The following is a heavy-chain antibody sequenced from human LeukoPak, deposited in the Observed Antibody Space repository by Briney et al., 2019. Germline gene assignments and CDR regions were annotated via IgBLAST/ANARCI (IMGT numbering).Heavy chain of an antibody. Sequence: SETLSLTCTVSGGSISSYYWSWIRQPPGKGLEWIGYIYYSGSTNYNPSLKGRVTISVDTSKNQFSLRLSSVTAADTAVYYCARHYADYADPYTFDIWGQGTMVTVSS. V-gene: IGHV4-59*08. D-gene: IGHD4-17*01. CDR1: GGSISSYY. CDR3: ARHYADYADPYTFDI. J-gene: IGHJ3*02. CDR2: IYYSGST.